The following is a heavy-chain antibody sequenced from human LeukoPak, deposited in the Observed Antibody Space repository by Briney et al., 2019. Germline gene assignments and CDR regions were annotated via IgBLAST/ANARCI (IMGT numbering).Heavy chain of an antibody. D-gene: IGHD1-1*01. V-gene: IGHV4-34*01. CDR3: ARVHPERRGTLFDY. CDR1: GGSFSGYY. J-gene: IGHJ4*02. Sequence: SETLSLTCAVYGGSFSGYYWSWIRQPPGKGLEWIGEINHSGSTNYNPSLKSRVTISVDTSKNQFSLKLSSVTAADTAVYYCARVHPERRGTLFDYCGQGSLVTVSS. CDR2: INHSGST.